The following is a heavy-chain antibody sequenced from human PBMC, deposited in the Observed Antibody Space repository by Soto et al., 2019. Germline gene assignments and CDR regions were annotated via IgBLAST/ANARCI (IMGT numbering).Heavy chain of an antibody. D-gene: IGHD2-15*01. J-gene: IGHJ4*02. CDR2: ISSSGTTI. CDR1: GFTFSDYY. CDR3: AREARWRYVDF. Sequence: QVQLVESGGGLVKPGGSLRLSCAASGFTFSDYYMSWIRQAPGKGLEWVAYISSSGTTIQYADSVKGRFTISRDNAKNALYLKTNTLRVAATAVYCCAREARWRYVDFWGQGTLVTVSS. V-gene: IGHV3-11*01.